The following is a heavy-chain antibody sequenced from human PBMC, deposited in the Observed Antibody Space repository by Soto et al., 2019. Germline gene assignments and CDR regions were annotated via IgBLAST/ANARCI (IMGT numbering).Heavy chain of an antibody. D-gene: IGHD3-10*01. CDR3: ARLGRYYQSLDT. CDR2: IYYSGST. CDR1: GGSIISGDYY. Sequence: PSETLSLTCTVSGGSIISGDYYWSWIRQPPGKGLEWIGYIYYSGSTYYNPSLKSRVTISVDTSKNQFSLKLSSVTAADTAVYYCARLGRYYQSLDTWGPGTLVTVSS. V-gene: IGHV4-30-4*01. J-gene: IGHJ5*01.